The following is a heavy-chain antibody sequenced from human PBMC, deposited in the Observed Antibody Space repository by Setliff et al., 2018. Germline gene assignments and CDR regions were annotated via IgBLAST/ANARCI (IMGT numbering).Heavy chain of an antibody. V-gene: IGHV4-59*08. CDR2: IYDTGYV. Sequence: SETLSLTCTVSRGSISTYAWSWIRHIPGKGLEWVGYIYDTGYVNYNPSLKSRVSMSVDTSRNQFSLKLSSVTAADTAVYYCARHVGSRGRGYNYYYYYMDVWGKGTTVTVS. CDR1: RGSISTYA. CDR3: ARHVGSRGRGYNYYYYYMDV. D-gene: IGHD3-10*01. J-gene: IGHJ6*03.